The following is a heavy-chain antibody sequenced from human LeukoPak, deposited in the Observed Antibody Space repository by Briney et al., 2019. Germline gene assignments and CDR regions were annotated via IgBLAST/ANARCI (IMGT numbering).Heavy chain of an antibody. CDR2: ISSSSSYI. V-gene: IGHV3-21*01. J-gene: IGHJ3*02. D-gene: IGHD3-10*01. Sequence: PGGSLRLSCVASGLPIADFAMHWVRQPRGKGLEWVSSISSSSSYIYYAHSVKGRFTITRDNAKNSLYLPMNSLRAEDTAVYYCARYGSGSPSDACDIWGQGTMVTVSS. CDR1: GLPIADFA. CDR3: ARYGSGSPSDACDI.